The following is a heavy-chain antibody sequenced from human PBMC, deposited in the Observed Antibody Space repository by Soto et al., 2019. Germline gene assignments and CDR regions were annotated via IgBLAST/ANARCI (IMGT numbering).Heavy chain of an antibody. V-gene: IGHV4-59*01. CDR1: GGSISSYY. D-gene: IGHD7-27*01. Sequence: PSETLSLTCTVSGGSISSYYWSWIRQPPGKGLEWIGYIYYSGSTNYNPSLKSRVTISVDTSKNQFSLKLSSVTAADTAVYYCARYPLGAYWGQGTLVTVSS. CDR2: IYYSGST. CDR3: ARYPLGAY. J-gene: IGHJ4*02.